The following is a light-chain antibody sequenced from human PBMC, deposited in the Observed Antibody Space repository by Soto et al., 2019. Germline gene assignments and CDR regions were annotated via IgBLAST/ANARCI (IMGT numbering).Light chain of an antibody. J-gene: IGLJ2*01. CDR1: SSNIGAGYD. CDR2: GNS. CDR3: QSYDSSLSGFVV. V-gene: IGLV1-40*01. Sequence: QSVLTQPPSVSGAPGQRVTISCTGSSSNIGAGYDVHWYQQLPGTAPKLLIYGNSNRPSGVPDRFSGSKSGTSAPLAITGLQAEDEADYYCQSYDSSLSGFVVFSGGTKLTVL.